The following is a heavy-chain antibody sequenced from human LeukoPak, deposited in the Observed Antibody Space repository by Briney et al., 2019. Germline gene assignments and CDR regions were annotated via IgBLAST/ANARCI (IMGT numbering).Heavy chain of an antibody. V-gene: IGHV1-69*13. D-gene: IGHD2-2*01. CDR1: GYTFTGYY. CDR2: IIPLFGTA. CDR3: ARGTKEDCSSSSCDWGDAFAI. J-gene: IGHJ3*02. Sequence: ASVKVSCTASGYTFTGYYMHWVRQAPGQGLEWMGGIIPLFGTADYIQKFQGRVTITADESTNTAYMELSSLRSEDTAVYYCARGTKEDCSSSSCDWGDAFAIWGQGTMVTVSS.